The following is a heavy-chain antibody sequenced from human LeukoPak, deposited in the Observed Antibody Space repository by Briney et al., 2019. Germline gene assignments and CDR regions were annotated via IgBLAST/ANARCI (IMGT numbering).Heavy chain of an antibody. J-gene: IGHJ4*02. Sequence: SETLSLTCTVSGGSISGYYWSWIRQPPGKGLEWIGEINHSGSTNYNPSLKSRVTISVDTSKNQFSLKLSSVTAADTAVYYCASRSSRITYCSGGSCYNDYWGQGTLVTVSS. CDR2: INHSGST. D-gene: IGHD2-15*01. CDR1: GGSISGYY. CDR3: ASRSSRITYCSGGSCYNDY. V-gene: IGHV4-34*01.